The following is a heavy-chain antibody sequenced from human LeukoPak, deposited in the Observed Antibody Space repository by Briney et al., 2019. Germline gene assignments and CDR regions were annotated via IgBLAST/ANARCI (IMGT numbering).Heavy chain of an antibody. CDR1: GYIFNTYG. D-gene: IGHD1-7*01. V-gene: IGHV1-18*01. Sequence: ASVKVSCKASGYIFNTYGISWVRQALGQGLEWMAWISAYSGNTNYAQKLQDRVTMTTDTSTSTAYMELRSLRSDDTAVYYCARGYRINWNYYFDYWGQGTLVTVSS. J-gene: IGHJ4*02. CDR3: ARGYRINWNYYFDY. CDR2: ISAYSGNT.